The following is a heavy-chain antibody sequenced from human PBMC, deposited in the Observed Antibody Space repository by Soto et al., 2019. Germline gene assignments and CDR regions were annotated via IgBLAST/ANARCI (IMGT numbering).Heavy chain of an antibody. V-gene: IGHV3-53*01. D-gene: IGHD3-16*01. CDR3: ATTYDLDAFDI. Sequence: PGGSLRLSCAASGFTVSSNYMSWVRQAPGKVLEWVSVIYSGGSTYYADSVKGRFTISRDNSKNTLYLQMNSLRAEDTAVYYCATTYDLDAFDIWGQGTMVTVSS. J-gene: IGHJ3*02. CDR2: IYSGGST. CDR1: GFTVSSNY.